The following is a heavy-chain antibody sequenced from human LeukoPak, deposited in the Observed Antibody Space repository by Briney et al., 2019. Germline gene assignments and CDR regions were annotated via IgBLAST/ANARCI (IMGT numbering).Heavy chain of an antibody. CDR1: GFTFDDYA. Sequence: SLRLSCAASGFTFDDYAMHWVRQAPGKGLEWVSGISWNSGSIGYADSVKGRFTISRDNAKNSLYLQMNSLRAEDTALYYCALAKTDIVVVPAAMRSYYFDYWGQGTLVTVSS. V-gene: IGHV3-9*01. J-gene: IGHJ4*02. CDR3: ALAKTDIVVVPAAMRSYYFDY. CDR2: ISWNSGSI. D-gene: IGHD2-2*01.